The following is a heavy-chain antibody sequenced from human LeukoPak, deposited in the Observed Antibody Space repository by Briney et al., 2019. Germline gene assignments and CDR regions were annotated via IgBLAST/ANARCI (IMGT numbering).Heavy chain of an antibody. J-gene: IGHJ4*02. Sequence: PSETLSLTCAVYGGSFSGYYWSWIRQPPGKGLEWIGEINHSGSTNYNPSLKSRVTISVDTSKNQFSLELSSVTAADTAVYYCARRSKGGTMVRGVKGGYFDYWGQGTLVTVSS. D-gene: IGHD3-10*01. CDR2: INHSGST. CDR3: ARRSKGGTMVRGVKGGYFDY. CDR1: GGSFSGYY. V-gene: IGHV4-34*01.